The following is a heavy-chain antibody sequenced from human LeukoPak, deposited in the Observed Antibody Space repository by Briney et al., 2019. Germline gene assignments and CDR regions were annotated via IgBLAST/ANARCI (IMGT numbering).Heavy chain of an antibody. CDR3: ARGGYYDSSAYRVLDY. D-gene: IGHD3-22*01. CDR2: LNPNSGGT. CDR1: GYTFTDYY. V-gene: IGHV1-2*02. Sequence: ASVKVSCKASGYTFTDYYMHWVRQAPGQGLEWMGWLNPNSGGTNSAQKFQGRVTMTRDTSISTAHMELSRLRSDDTAVYYCARGGYYDSSAYRVLDYWGQGTLVTVSS. J-gene: IGHJ4*02.